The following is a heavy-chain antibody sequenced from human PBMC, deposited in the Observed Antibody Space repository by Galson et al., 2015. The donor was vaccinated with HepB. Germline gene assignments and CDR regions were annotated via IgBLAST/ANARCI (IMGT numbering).Heavy chain of an antibody. J-gene: IGHJ5*02. CDR3: SRVQNTGTGYWFDP. Sequence: SLRLSCAGSGFTFGDYGLSWVRQAPGKGLEWVGFIRSSGYGGTTQYAASLKGRFSISRDDSKSIAYLQMNRLKTEDTAMYYCSRVQNTGTGYWFDPWGQGALVTVSS. D-gene: IGHD2-8*02. CDR2: IRSSGYGGTT. V-gene: IGHV3-49*04. CDR1: GFTFGDYG.